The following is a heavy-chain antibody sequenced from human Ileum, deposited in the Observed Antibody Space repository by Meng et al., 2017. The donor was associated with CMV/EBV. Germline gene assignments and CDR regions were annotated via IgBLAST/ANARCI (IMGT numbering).Heavy chain of an antibody. V-gene: IGHV3-15*01. J-gene: IGHJ4*02. D-gene: IGHD3-16*01. CDR2: IKSASDGGAA. Sequence: EVPWVEVGGGLVKPGVSLRPSFLAFGCTCVNAWMSWVRQGPGKGLDWVGRIKSASDGGAADYAAPVKGRFIISRDDSRNMLFLQMNSLRADDTAVYYCPSLGDYWGQGTLVTVSS. CDR1: GCTCVNAW. CDR3: PSLGDY.